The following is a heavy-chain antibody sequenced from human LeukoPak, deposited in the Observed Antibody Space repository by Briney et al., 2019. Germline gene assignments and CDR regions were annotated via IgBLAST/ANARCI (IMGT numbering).Heavy chain of an antibody. Sequence: ASVKVSCKASGYTFTGYYMHWVRQAPGQGLEWMGWINPNSGGTNYAQKFQGRVTMTRDTSTSTAYMELSRLRSDDTAVYYCARNGGYDYGDYDFLVPYWGQGTLVTVSS. CDR2: INPNSGGT. D-gene: IGHD4-17*01. CDR1: GYTFTGYY. V-gene: IGHV1-2*02. CDR3: ARNGGYDYGDYDFLVPY. J-gene: IGHJ4*02.